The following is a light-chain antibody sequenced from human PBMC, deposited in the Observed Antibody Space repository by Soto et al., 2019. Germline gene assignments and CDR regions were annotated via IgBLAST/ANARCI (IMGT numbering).Light chain of an antibody. CDR1: SXDVGGYNY. V-gene: IGLV2-14*01. CDR3: NSYTSSSTYA. CDR2: EVS. Sequence: QSVLTQPASVSGSPGQSITISCTGTSXDVGGYNYVSWYQHHPGNAPKLMIYEVSNRPSGVSNRFSGSKSGNTASLTISGLQAEDETDYYCNSYTSSSTYAFGTGTKVTVL. J-gene: IGLJ1*01.